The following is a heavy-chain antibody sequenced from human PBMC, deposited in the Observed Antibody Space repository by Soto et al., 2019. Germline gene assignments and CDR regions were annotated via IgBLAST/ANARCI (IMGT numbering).Heavy chain of an antibody. CDR3: ARDRSRVRGVMSAWFDP. CDR2: INAGNGNT. V-gene: IGHV1-3*01. D-gene: IGHD3-10*01. J-gene: IGHJ5*02. Sequence: ASVKVSCKASGYTFTSYAMHWVRQAPGQRLEWMGWINAGNGNTKYSQKFQGRVTITRDTSASTAYMELSSLRSEDTAVYYCARDRSRVRGVMSAWFDPWGKGTLVTVSS. CDR1: GYTFTSYA.